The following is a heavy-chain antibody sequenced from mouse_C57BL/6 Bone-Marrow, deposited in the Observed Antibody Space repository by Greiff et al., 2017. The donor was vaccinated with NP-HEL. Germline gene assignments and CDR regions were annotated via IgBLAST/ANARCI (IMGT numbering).Heavy chain of an antibody. V-gene: IGHV1-4*01. CDR3: VGPYNGSSYAWCAY. CDR1: GYTFTSYT. Sequence: LLESGAELARPGASVKMSCKASGYTFTSYTMHWVKQRPGQGLEWIGYINPSRGYTKYNQKFKDKATLTADKSSSTAYMPLSSLTSEDSAVYYCVGPYNGSSYAWCAYWGQGTLVTVSA. CDR2: INPSRGYT. D-gene: IGHD1-1*01. J-gene: IGHJ3*01.